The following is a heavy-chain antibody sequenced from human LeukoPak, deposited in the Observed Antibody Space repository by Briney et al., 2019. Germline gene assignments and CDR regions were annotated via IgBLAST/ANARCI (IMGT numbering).Heavy chain of an antibody. J-gene: IGHJ4*02. CDR3: ARGTPNYDSSGYPPRPFDY. CDR1: GYSLTSYY. Sequence: ASVKVSCKASGYSLTSYYMHWVRQATGQGLEWMGIINPSGGSTSYAQKFQGRVTMTRDTSTSTVYMELSSLGSEDTAVYYCARGTPNYDSSGYPPRPFDYWGQGTLVTVSS. V-gene: IGHV1-46*01. D-gene: IGHD3-22*01. CDR2: INPSGGST.